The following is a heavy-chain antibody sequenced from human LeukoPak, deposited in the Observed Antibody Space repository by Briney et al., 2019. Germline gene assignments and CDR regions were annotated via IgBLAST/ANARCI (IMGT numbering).Heavy chain of an antibody. Sequence: SETLSLTCTVSGGSISSSNWWSWVRQPPGKGLEWIGEIYRSGSTKYNPSLKSRVTISVDKSKNQFSLKLTSVTAADTAVYYCARDSAAGSTDYWGQGTLVTVSS. CDR3: ARDSAAGSTDY. D-gene: IGHD6-13*01. CDR2: IYRSGST. CDR1: GGSISSSNW. V-gene: IGHV4-4*02. J-gene: IGHJ4*02.